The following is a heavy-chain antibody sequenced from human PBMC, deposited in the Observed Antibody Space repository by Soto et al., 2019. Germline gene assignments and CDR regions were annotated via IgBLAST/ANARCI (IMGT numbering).Heavy chain of an antibody. CDR1: GESFSGYI. D-gene: IGHD6-19*01. CDR3: ARGLITGSHYSGGWYYFDS. V-gene: IGHV4-34*01. CDR2: INHSGSA. Sequence: SETLSLTCAVYGESFSGYIWTWIRQTPGKGLKWIGQINHSGSASYNPSLKSRVSISVHTSNSQFSLELSSVTAADTAAYYCARGLITGSHYSGGWYYFDSWGQGTQDTVSS. J-gene: IGHJ4*02.